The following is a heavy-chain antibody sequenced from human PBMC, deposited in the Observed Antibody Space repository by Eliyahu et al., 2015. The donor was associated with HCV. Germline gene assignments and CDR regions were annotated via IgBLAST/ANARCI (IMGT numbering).Heavy chain of an antibody. J-gene: IGHJ4*02. CDR3: AKETILGYCSGGSCHPDY. CDR2: IRYDGSNK. V-gene: IGHV3-30*02. Sequence: QVQLVESGGGVVQPGESLRLSCAASGFIFSNYGMHWVRQAPGKGLEWVAFIRYDGSNKYYAASVKGRVTISRDNSKNTLYLQMNSLRGEDTAVYYCAKETILGYCSGGSCHPDYWGQGTLVTVSS. D-gene: IGHD2-15*01. CDR1: GFIFSNYG.